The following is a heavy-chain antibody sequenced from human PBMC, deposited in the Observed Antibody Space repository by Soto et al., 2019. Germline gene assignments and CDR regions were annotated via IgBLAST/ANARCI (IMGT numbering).Heavy chain of an antibody. CDR2: IYYSGST. CDR1: GGSLSSYY. CDR3: ARDRRSRSVRSRDYYYYYMDV. D-gene: IGHD3-10*01. J-gene: IGHJ6*03. V-gene: IGHV4-59*01. Sequence: SETLSLTFTVSGGSLSSYYWSWIRQPPGKGLEWIGYIYYSGSTNYNPSLKSRVTISVDTSKNQFSLKLSSVTAADTAVYYCARDRRSRSVRSRDYYYYYMDVWGKRTTVTVS.